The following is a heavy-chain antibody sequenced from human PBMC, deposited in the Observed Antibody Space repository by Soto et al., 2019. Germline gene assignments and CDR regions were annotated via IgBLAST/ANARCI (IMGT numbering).Heavy chain of an antibody. V-gene: IGHV1-8*01. CDR2: MNSNSGNT. D-gene: IGHD2-15*01. CDR1: GYTFTSYD. J-gene: IGHJ4*02. CDR3: ASISGQREPDLDY. Sequence: ASVKVSCKASGYTFTSYDINWVRQATGQGVECMGWMNSNSGNTCYAQKFQGRVTMTRNTSISTAYMELSSLRSEDTAVYYCASISGQREPDLDYWGQGTMVTVSS.